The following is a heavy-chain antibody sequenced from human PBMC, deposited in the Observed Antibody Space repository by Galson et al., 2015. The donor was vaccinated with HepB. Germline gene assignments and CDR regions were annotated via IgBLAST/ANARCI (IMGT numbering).Heavy chain of an antibody. V-gene: IGHV7-4-1*02. CDR3: ARVTSIYYYNSSYSYYYYGMDV. CDR1: GYTFTNYP. J-gene: IGHJ6*02. D-gene: IGHD3-22*01. CDR2: INTNTGNP. Sequence: SVKVSCKASGYTFTNYPMNWVRQAPGRGLEWLGWINTNTGNPTYAQGFTGRFVFSLDASVNTAYLQISSLKAEDSAFYYCARVTSIYYYNSSYSYYYYGMDVWGQGTTVTVSS.